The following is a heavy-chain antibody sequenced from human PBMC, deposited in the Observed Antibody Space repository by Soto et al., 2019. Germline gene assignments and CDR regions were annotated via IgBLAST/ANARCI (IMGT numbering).Heavy chain of an antibody. D-gene: IGHD4-17*01. V-gene: IGHV4-59*01. CDR3: ARVTTDNYYYYYGMDV. Sequence: SETLSLTCTVSGGSISSYYWSWIRQPPGKGLEWIGYIYNSGRTNYNPSLKSRVTISVDTSKNQFSLKLSSVTAADTAVYYCARVTTDNYYYYYGMDVWGQGTTVTVSS. CDR2: IYNSGRT. CDR1: GGSISSYY. J-gene: IGHJ6*02.